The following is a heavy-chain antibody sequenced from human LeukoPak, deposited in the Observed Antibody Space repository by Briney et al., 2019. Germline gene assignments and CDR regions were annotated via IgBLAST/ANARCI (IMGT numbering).Heavy chain of an antibody. CDR1: GGSISSSSYY. CDR2: ITHSGYT. CDR3: ARYCSGGSCYSFGAFDI. D-gene: IGHD2-15*01. V-gene: IGHV4-39*02. Sequence: SETLSLTCTVSGGSISSSSYYWGWIRQPPGKGLEWIGSITHSGYTNYNPSLKSRLSISVDMSKNLFSLKLTSVTAADTAVYYCARYCSGGSCYSFGAFDIWGQGTMVTVSS. J-gene: IGHJ3*02.